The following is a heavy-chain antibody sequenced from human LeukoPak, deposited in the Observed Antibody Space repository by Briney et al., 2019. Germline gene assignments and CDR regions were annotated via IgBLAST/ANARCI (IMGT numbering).Heavy chain of an antibody. CDR1: GFTLSSYA. Sequence: GGSLRLSCAASGFTLSSYAMHWVRQAPGKGLEWVALISYDGSNKYSADSVKGRFTISRDNSKNTLYLQMHSLRAEDTAVYYCARVAPITIFYERGAFDIWGQGTMVTVSS. J-gene: IGHJ3*02. CDR3: ARVAPITIFYERGAFDI. V-gene: IGHV3-30-3*01. D-gene: IGHD3-9*01. CDR2: ISYDGSNK.